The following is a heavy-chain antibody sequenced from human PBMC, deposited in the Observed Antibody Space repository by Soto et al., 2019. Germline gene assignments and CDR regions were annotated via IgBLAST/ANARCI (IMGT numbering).Heavy chain of an antibody. CDR3: AKGSPPRGYYYYAMDV. CDR1: GFTFSSYA. V-gene: IGHV3-23*01. D-gene: IGHD3-10*01. Sequence: GGSLRLSCAASGFTFSSYAMSWVRQAPGKGLEWVSAISGSGGSTYHADSVKGRFTISRDNSKNTLYLQMNSLRAEDTAVYYCAKGSPPRGYYYYAMDVWGQGTTVTVSS. CDR2: ISGSGGST. J-gene: IGHJ6*02.